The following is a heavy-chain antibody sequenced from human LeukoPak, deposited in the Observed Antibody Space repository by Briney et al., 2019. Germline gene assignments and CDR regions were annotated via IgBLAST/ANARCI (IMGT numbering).Heavy chain of an antibody. J-gene: IGHJ6*03. CDR1: GGSISSSSYY. Sequence: PSETLSLTCTVSGGSISSSSYYWGWIRQPPGKGLEWTGSIYYSGSTYYNPSLKSRVTISVDTSKNQFSLKLSSVTAADTAVYYCARVSIAAAGTYYYMDVWGKGTTVTVSS. CDR3: ARVSIAAAGTYYYMDV. D-gene: IGHD6-13*01. V-gene: IGHV4-39*07. CDR2: IYYSGST.